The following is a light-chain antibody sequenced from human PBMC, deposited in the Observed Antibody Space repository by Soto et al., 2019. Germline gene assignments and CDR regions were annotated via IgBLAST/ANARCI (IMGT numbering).Light chain of an antibody. J-gene: IGLJ2*01. CDR3: CSYATSSML. V-gene: IGLV2-23*01. CDR1: SSDVGNYNL. Sequence: QSVLTQPASVSGSAGQSITITCTGTSSDVGNYNLVSWYQQHAGKAPKLMIYEDSKRPSGVSSRFSGSKSGNTASLTISGLQAEDEADYYCCSYATSSMLFGGGTKVTVL. CDR2: EDS.